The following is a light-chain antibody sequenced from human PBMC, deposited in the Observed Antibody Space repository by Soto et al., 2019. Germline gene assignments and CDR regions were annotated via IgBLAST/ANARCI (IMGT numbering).Light chain of an antibody. V-gene: IGKV1-9*01. CDR1: QGISSY. J-gene: IGKJ1*01. Sequence: IQLTQSPSFLSASVRDRVTITCRASQGISSYLAWYQQKPGKAPKLLIYAASTLQSGVPSRFSGSGSGTEFTLTISSLQPEDFATYYCQQLNSYPRFGQGTKVDIK. CDR3: QQLNSYPR. CDR2: AAS.